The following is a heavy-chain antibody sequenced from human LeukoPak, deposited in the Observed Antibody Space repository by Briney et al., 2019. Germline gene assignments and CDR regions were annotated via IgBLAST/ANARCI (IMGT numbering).Heavy chain of an antibody. J-gene: IGHJ4*02. V-gene: IGHV4-59*01. CDR2: IYDSGST. CDR3: ARSSSGWYGLADY. Sequence: SETLSLTCTVSGGSITNYYWSWIRQPPGKGLEWIGYIYDSGSTNYNPSLKSRVTLSVDTSKNQFSLKVRSVTAADTAVYYCARSSSGWYGLADYWGQGTRVTVSS. CDR1: GGSITNYY. D-gene: IGHD6-19*01.